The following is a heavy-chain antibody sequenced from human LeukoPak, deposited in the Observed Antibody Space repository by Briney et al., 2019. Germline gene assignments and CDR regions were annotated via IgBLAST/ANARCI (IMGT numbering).Heavy chain of an antibody. V-gene: IGHV1-18*04. CDR1: GYTFTGYF. D-gene: IGHD6-25*01. J-gene: IGHJ4*02. CDR2: ISAYNGNT. Sequence: ASVKVSCKASGYTFTGYFMHWVRQAPGQGLEWMGWISAYNGNTNYAQKLQGRVTMTTDTSTSTAYMELRSLRSDDTAVYYCARAAAYGEYFDYWGQGTLVTVSS. CDR3: ARAAAYGEYFDY.